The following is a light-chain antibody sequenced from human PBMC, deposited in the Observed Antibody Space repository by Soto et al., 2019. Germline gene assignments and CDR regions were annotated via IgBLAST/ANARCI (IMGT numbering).Light chain of an antibody. CDR2: DDS. CDR3: LVWDSIGDNYV. J-gene: IGLJ1*01. CDR1: NIGSDT. Sequence: SYKLTQPPSVSVAPGETARITCGRNNIGSDTVHWYQQKPGQAPVVVVYDDSERPSGTPERISGSNSGDTATLTIRRVEAGDEADYYCLVWDSIGDNYVFGSGTKVTVL. V-gene: IGLV3-21*02.